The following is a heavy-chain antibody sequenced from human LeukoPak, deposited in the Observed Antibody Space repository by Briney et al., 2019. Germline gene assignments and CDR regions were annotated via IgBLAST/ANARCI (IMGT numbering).Heavy chain of an antibody. Sequence: SETLSLTCTVSGCSISSSSYYWGWIRQPPGKGLEWIGSIYNSGSTYHNPSLKSRVTISIDTSKNQFSLRLSSVTAADTAVYYCARHDCSSTSCSYLPWGQGTLVTVSS. D-gene: IGHD2-2*01. CDR3: ARHDCSSTSCSYLP. V-gene: IGHV4-39*01. J-gene: IGHJ5*02. CDR2: IYNSGST. CDR1: GCSISSSSYY.